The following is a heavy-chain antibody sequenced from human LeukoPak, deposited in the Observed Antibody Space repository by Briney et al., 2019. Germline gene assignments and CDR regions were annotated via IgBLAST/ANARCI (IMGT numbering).Heavy chain of an antibody. Sequence: PGGTLRLSCAASGFTFSSYGMSWVRQAPGKGLEWVSAFSGSGGSTYYADSVKGRFTISRDNAKNSLYLQMNSLRAEDTAVYYCARDSCSGGSCAGEFDYWGQGTLVTVSS. CDR3: ARDSCSGGSCAGEFDY. CDR2: FSGSGGST. D-gene: IGHD2-15*01. CDR1: GFTFSSYG. J-gene: IGHJ4*02. V-gene: IGHV3-23*01.